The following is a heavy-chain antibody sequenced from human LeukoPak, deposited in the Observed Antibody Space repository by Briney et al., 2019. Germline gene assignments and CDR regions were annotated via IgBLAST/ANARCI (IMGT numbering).Heavy chain of an antibody. CDR3: AKYYYDSSGYYYI. Sequence: PGGSLRLSCAASGFTFSSYAMSWVRQAPGKGLEWVSAISGSGGSTYYADSMKGRFTISRDNSKNTLYLQMNSLRAEDTAVYYCAKYYYDSSGYYYIWGQGTMVTVSS. CDR1: GFTFSSYA. CDR2: ISGSGGST. D-gene: IGHD3-22*01. V-gene: IGHV3-23*01. J-gene: IGHJ3*02.